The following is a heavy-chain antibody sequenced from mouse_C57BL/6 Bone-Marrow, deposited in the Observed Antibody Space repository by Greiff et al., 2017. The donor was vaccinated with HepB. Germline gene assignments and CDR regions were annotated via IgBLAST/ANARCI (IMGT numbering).Heavy chain of an antibody. CDR2: ISDGGSYT. Sequence: EVKLVESGGGLVKPGGSLKLSCAASGFTFSSYAMSWVRQTPEKRLEWVATISDGGSYTYYPDNVKGRFTISRDNAKNNLYLQMRHLKSEDTAMYYCARGPLLRGGFAYWGQGTLVTVSA. CDR1: GFTFSSYA. D-gene: IGHD1-1*01. V-gene: IGHV5-4*03. CDR3: ARGPLLRGGFAY. J-gene: IGHJ3*01.